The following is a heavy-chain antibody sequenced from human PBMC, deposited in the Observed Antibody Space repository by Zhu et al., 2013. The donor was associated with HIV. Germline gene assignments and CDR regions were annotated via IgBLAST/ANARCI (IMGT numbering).Heavy chain of an antibody. Sequence: QVQLVQSGAEVKKPGSSVKVSCKASGGTFSSYAISWVRQAPGQGLEWMGGIIPIFGTANYAQKFQGRVTITADESTSTAYMELSSLRSEDTAVYYCASTIEVAATLRRGTYYYYGMDVWGQGTTVTVSS. D-gene: IGHD2-15*01. CDR1: GGTFSSYA. V-gene: IGHV1-69*01. CDR3: ASTIEVAATLRRGTYYYYGMDV. CDR2: IIPIFGTA. J-gene: IGHJ6*02.